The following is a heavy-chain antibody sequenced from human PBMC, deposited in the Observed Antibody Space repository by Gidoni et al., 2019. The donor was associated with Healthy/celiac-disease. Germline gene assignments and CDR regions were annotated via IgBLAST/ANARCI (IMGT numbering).Heavy chain of an antibody. Sequence: EVQLVESGGGLVKPGGSLRLSCAASGFTLGSYIMNCVRQAPGKGLEWFSSISSSIIYIYYADSVKCRFTISIANSMNSLYLQMNSLRAEDTSVYYCARSIQQCLVGGRGYWGQGTLVTVSS. J-gene: IGHJ4*02. D-gene: IGHD6-19*01. CDR3: ARSIQQCLVGGRGY. CDR2: ISSSIIYI. CDR1: GFTLGSYI. V-gene: IGHV3-21*01.